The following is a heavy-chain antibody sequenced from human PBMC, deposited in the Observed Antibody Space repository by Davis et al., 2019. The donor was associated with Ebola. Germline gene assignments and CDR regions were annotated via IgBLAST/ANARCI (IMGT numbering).Heavy chain of an antibody. D-gene: IGHD6-19*01. J-gene: IGHJ1*01. CDR2: IWYDGSNK. CDR3: ARRGIAVAGTGYFQH. Sequence: GESLKISCAASGFTFSSYAMHWVRQAPGKGLEWVAVIWYDGSNKYYADSVKGRFTISRDNSKNTLYLQMNSLRAEDTAVYYCARRGIAVAGTGYFQHWGQGTLVTVSS. CDR1: GFTFSSYA. V-gene: IGHV3-33*08.